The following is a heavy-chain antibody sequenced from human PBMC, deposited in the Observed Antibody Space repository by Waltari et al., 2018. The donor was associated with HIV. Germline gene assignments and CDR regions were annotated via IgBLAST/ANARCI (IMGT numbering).Heavy chain of an antibody. CDR1: GYTFSAHY. J-gene: IGHJ5*02. V-gene: IGHV1-2*02. Sequence: QVHLVQSETEVKKPVASVKFYCKAPGYTFSAHYIDRVQQAPGQGLEWIGWINPTSGDTRCAQKFHGSVTMTSDTSINTAYMELNGLRSDDTAVYYCARCYIILVRGSSSHWFDPGVQGTLVTVSS. CDR2: INPTSGDT. D-gene: IGHD3-10*01. CDR3: ARCYIILVRGSSSHWFDP.